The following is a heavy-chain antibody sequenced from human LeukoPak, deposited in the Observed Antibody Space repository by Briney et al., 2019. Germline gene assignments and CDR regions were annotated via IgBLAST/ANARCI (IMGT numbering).Heavy chain of an antibody. Sequence: NPSETLSLTCTVSGGSISSGSYYWGWIRQPPGKGLEWIGSIYYSGSTYYNPSLKSRVTISVDTSKNQFSLKLSSVTAADTAVYYCAEHLFYYYGMDVWGQGTTVTVSS. V-gene: IGHV4-39*01. CDR2: IYYSGST. J-gene: IGHJ6*02. D-gene: IGHD2-21*01. CDR1: GGSISSGSYY. CDR3: AEHLFYYYGMDV.